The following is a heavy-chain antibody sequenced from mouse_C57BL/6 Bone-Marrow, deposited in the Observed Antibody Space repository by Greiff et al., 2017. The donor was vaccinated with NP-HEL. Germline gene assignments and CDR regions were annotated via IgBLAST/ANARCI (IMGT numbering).Heavy chain of an antibody. D-gene: IGHD2-14*01. Sequence: EVQLQQSGAELVRPGASVKLSCTASGFNIKDDYMHWVKQRPEQGLEWIGWIDPENGDTEYASKFQGKATITADTSSNTAYLQLSSLTCEDTAVYYWTTGGTTRKVWFAYWGQGTRVTVSA. V-gene: IGHV14-4*01. CDR1: GFNIKDDY. CDR2: IDPENGDT. J-gene: IGHJ3*01. CDR3: TTGGTTRKVWFAY.